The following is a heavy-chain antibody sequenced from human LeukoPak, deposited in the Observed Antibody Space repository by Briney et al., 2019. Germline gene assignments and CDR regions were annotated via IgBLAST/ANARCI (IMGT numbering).Heavy chain of an antibody. CDR3: ARAVYYDFWSGYGYGMDV. CDR2: INHSGST. CDR1: GGSFSGYY. V-gene: IGHV4-34*01. Sequence: NPSETLSLTCAVYGGSFSGYYWSWIRQPPGKGLEWIGEINHSGSTNYNPSLKSRVTISVDTSKNQFSLKLSSVTAADTAVYYCARAVYYDFWSGYGYGMDVWGQGTTVTVSS. J-gene: IGHJ6*02. D-gene: IGHD3-3*01.